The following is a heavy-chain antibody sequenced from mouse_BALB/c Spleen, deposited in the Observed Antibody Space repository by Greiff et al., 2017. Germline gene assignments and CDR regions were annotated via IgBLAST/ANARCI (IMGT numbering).Heavy chain of an antibody. V-gene: IGHV14-3*02. CDR1: GFNIKDTY. CDR2: IDPANGNT. CDR3: ARGIYYGNFYYAMDY. D-gene: IGHD2-1*01. J-gene: IGHJ4*01. Sequence: EVQRVESGAELVKPGASVKLSCTASGFNIKDTYMHWVKQRPEQGLEWIGRIDPANGNTKYDPKFQGKATITADTSSNTAYLQLSSLTSEDTAVYYCARGIYYGNFYYAMDYWGQGTSVTVSS.